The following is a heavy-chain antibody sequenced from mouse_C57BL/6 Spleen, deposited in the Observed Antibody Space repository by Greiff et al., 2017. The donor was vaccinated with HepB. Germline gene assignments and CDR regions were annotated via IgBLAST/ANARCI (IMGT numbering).Heavy chain of an antibody. CDR3: ARKIYYNYAMDY. Sequence: EVQLQQSGPELVKPGASVKISCKASGYSFTGYYMNWVKQSPEKSLEWIGEINPSTGGTTYNQKFKAKATLTVDKSSSTAYMQLKSLTSEDSAVYYCARKIYYNYAMDYWGQGTSVTVSS. CDR2: INPSTGGT. D-gene: IGHD2-1*01. V-gene: IGHV1-42*01. CDR1: GYSFTGYY. J-gene: IGHJ4*01.